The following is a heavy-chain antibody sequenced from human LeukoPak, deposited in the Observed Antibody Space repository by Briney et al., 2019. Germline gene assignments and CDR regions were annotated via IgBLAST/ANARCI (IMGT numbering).Heavy chain of an antibody. V-gene: IGHV1-8*03. J-gene: IGHJ5*02. CDR3: ARGAMVTAIGYWFDP. D-gene: IGHD2-21*02. CDR1: GYTFTSYD. Sequence: ASVKVSCKASGYTFTSYDINWVRQATGQGLEWMGWMNPNSGNTGYAQKFQGRVTITGNTSISTAYMELSSLRSEDTAVYYCARGAMVTAIGYWFDPWGQGTLVTVSS. CDR2: MNPNSGNT.